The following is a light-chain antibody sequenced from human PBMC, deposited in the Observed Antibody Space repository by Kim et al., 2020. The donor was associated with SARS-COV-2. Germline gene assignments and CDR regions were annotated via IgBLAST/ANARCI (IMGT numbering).Light chain of an antibody. CDR3: SSYTSSGTHVV. Sequence: QSALTQPAYVSGSPGQSITISCTGASTDVGGYDYVSWYQHHPGKAPKVMIYDVSKRPSGVSNRFSGSKSGNTASLTISGVQAEDEADYYCSSYTSSGTHVVFCGGTQLTVL. CDR1: STDVGGYDY. J-gene: IGLJ2*01. V-gene: IGLV2-14*03. CDR2: DVS.